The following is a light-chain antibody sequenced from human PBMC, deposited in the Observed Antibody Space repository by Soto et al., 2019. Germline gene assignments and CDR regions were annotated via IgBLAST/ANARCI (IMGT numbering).Light chain of an antibody. J-gene: IGLJ2*01. V-gene: IGLV1-44*01. CDR3: SAWDDSLIAVV. CDR2: SNS. Sequence: QPVLTQPPSVSGVPGQRITISCSGTNSNIGTNVINWYQQFPGTAPKLLIYSNSLRPSGVPDRFFGSKSGTSASLTVSVLQSEDEADYYCSAWDDSLIAVVFGGGTKLTVL. CDR1: NSNIGTNV.